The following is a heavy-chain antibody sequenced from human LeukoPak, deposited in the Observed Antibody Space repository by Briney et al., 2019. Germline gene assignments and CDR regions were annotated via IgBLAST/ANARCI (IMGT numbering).Heavy chain of an antibody. D-gene: IGHD5-12*01. Sequence: GASVKVSCKASVGTFSSYAISWVRQAPGQGLEWMGGIIPIFGTANYAQKFQGRVTITTDESTSTAYMELSSLRSEDTAVYYCAREKRGFSGYDSGLDYWGQGTLVTVSS. CDR1: VGTFSSYA. V-gene: IGHV1-69*05. J-gene: IGHJ4*02. CDR3: AREKRGFSGYDSGLDY. CDR2: IIPIFGTA.